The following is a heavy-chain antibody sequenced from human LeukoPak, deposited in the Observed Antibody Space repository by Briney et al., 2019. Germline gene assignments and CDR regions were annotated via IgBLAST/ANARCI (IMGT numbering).Heavy chain of an antibody. CDR1: GFTFSSYS. Sequence: GGSLRLSCAASGFTFSSYSMNWVRQAPGKGLEWVSSISSNSSYIYYADSVQGRFTISRDNAKNSLYLQMNSLRAEDTAVYYCARGKYCTNGVCYHYYYYYMDVWGKGTTVTVSS. V-gene: IGHV3-21*01. CDR2: ISSNSSYI. J-gene: IGHJ6*03. CDR3: ARGKYCTNGVCYHYYYYYMDV. D-gene: IGHD2-8*01.